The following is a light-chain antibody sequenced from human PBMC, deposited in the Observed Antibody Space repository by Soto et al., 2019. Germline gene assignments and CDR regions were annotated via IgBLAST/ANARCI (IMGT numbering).Light chain of an antibody. CDR1: QSISTY. CDR2: AAS. V-gene: IGKV1-39*01. CDR3: QQSYNTPPYT. Sequence: DIQMTQSPSSLSASVGDRVTITCRASQSISTYLNWYQQKPGKAPKLLIYAASSLQSGVPSRFSGSGSGTDFTLXISGLQPEDVATYYCQQSYNTPPYTFGQGTKLEIK. J-gene: IGKJ2*01.